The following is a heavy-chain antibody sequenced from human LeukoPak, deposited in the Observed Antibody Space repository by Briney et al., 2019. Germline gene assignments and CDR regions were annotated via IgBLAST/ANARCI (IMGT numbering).Heavy chain of an antibody. J-gene: IGHJ3*02. CDR2: IYYSGGT. CDR3: ARDVGRGYDILTGYDGRAFDI. V-gene: IGHV4-31*03. Sequence: SETLSLTCTVSGGSITSGGYYWSWIRQHPGKGLEWIGYIYYSGGTYYNPSLKSRAAISVDASKNQFSLKLSSVTAADTAVYYCARDVGRGYDILTGYDGRAFDIWGQGTMVTFSS. CDR1: GGSITSGGYY. D-gene: IGHD3-9*01.